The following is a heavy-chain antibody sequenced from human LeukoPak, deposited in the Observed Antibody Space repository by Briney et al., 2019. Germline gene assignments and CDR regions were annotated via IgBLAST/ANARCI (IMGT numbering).Heavy chain of an antibody. J-gene: IGHJ3*02. CDR2: ISSSSSYI. V-gene: IGHV3-21*01. D-gene: IGHD1-26*01. CDR3: AREGRGSYSSDDAFDI. CDR1: GFTFSSYS. Sequence: GGSLRLSCAASGFTFSSYSMNWVRQAPGKGLEWVSSISSSSSYIYYADSVKGRFTISRDNAKNSLYLQMNSLRAEDTAVYCCAREGRGSYSSDDAFDIWGQGTMVTVSS.